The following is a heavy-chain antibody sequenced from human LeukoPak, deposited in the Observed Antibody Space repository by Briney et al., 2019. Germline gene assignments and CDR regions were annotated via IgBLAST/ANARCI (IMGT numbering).Heavy chain of an antibody. J-gene: IGHJ4*02. V-gene: IGHV4-30-2*01. CDR3: ARDRAATFDY. Sequence: PSQTLSPTCAVSGGSISSGGYSWSWIRQPPGKGLEWIGYIYHSGSTYYNPSLKSRVTISVDRSKNQFSLKLSSVTAADTAVYYCARDRAATFDYWGQGTLVTVSS. CDR2: IYHSGST. D-gene: IGHD1-26*01. CDR1: GGSISSGGYS.